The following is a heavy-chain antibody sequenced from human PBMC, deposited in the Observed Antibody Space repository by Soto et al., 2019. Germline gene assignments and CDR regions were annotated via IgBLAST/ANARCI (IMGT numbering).Heavy chain of an antibody. CDR1: GYTFTSYG. Sequence: ASVKVSCKASGYTFTSYGISWVRQAPGQGLEWMGWISAYNGNTNYAQKLQGRVTMTTDTSTSTAYMELRSLRSDDTAVYYCARIMGFTEEVVPAANAFDIWGQGTMVTVSS. D-gene: IGHD2-2*01. CDR2: ISAYNGNT. CDR3: ARIMGFTEEVVPAANAFDI. V-gene: IGHV1-18*01. J-gene: IGHJ3*02.